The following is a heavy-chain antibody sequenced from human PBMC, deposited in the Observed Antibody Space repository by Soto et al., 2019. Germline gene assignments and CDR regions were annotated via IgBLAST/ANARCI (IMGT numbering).Heavy chain of an antibody. CDR2: ISSSSSYI. CDR1: GFTFSSYS. CDR3: ARDDCSGGSCYPR. J-gene: IGHJ4*02. Sequence: EVPLVESGGGLVQPGGSLRLSFAASGFTFSSYSMNWVRQAPGMGLEWVSSISSSSSYIYYADSVKGRFTISRDNAKNSLYLQMNSLRAEDTAVYYCARDDCSGGSCYPRWGQGTLVTVSS. V-gene: IGHV3-21*01. D-gene: IGHD2-15*01.